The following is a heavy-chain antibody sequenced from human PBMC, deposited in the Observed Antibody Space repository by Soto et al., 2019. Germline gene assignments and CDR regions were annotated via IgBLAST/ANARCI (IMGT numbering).Heavy chain of an antibody. CDR1: GFSVSSNY. D-gene: IGHD5-18*01. V-gene: IGHV3-53*01. CDR3: ARDSTWIPYYHYGMDV. J-gene: IGHJ6*02. Sequence: EVQLVESGGGLIQPGGSLRLSCAASGFSVSSNYMSWVRQAPGKGLEWVSVIYSGGNTHYADSVKGRFTISRDNSKNTLYRQMTILRAEDTAVYYCARDSTWIPYYHYGMDVWGQGTTVTVSS. CDR2: IYSGGNT.